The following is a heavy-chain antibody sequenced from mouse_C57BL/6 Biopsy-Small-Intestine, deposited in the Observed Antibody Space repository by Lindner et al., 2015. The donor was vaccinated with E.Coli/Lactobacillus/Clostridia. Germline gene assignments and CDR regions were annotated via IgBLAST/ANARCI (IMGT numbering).Heavy chain of an antibody. D-gene: IGHD1-1*01. V-gene: IGHV3-8*01. Sequence: VQLQESGPGLAKPSQTLSLTCSVTGYSITSDYWNWIREFPGNKLEYMGYISYSGGTYYNPFLESRISITRDTSKNQYYLQLNSVTTEDTATYYCARLGGSSYFYFDYWGQGTTLTVSS. CDR2: ISYSGGT. J-gene: IGHJ2*01. CDR3: ARLGGSSYFYFDY. CDR1: GYSITSDY.